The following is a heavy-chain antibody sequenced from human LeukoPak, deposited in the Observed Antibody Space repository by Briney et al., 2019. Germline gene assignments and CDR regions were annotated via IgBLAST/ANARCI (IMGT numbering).Heavy chain of an antibody. D-gene: IGHD3-22*01. CDR2: INPSGGST. CDR1: GYTFTSYY. CDR3: ARREPGYYDSSGYYYDY. J-gene: IGHJ4*02. V-gene: IGHV1-46*01. Sequence: ASVKVSCKASGYTFTSYYMHWVRQAPGQGLEWMGIINPSGGSTSYAQKFQGRVTMTRDTSTSTVYMELSSLRSEDTAVYYCARREPGYYDSSGYYYDYWGQGTLVTVSS.